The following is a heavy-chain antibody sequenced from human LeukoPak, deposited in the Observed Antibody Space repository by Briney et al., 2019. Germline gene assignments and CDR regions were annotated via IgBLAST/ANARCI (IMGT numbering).Heavy chain of an antibody. J-gene: IGHJ3*02. CDR2: IYTSGST. CDR3: GRDLGVDTRAFDI. V-gene: IGHV4-4*07. D-gene: IGHD5-18*01. CDR1: GGSISSYY. Sequence: SETLSLTCTVSGGSISSYYWSWIRQPAGKGLEWIGRIYTSGSTNYNPSLKSRVTTSVDTSNNQFSLKLSSVTAADTAVYYCGRDLGVDTRAFDIWGQGTMVTVSS.